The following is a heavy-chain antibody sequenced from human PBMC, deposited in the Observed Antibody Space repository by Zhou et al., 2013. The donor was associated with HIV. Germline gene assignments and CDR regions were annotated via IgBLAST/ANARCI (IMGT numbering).Heavy chain of an antibody. D-gene: IGHD6-13*01. J-gene: IGHJ6*03. CDR3: ARGIAAVGYMDV. Sequence: QVQLVQSGAEVKKPGASVKVSCKASGYTFSSYDINWVRQATGQGLKWMGWMNPKSGNTGYAQKFQGRVTITRNTSISTAYMELSSLRSEDTGVYYCARGIAAVGYMDVWGKGTTVIVSS. CDR1: GYTFSSYD. CDR2: MNPKSGNT. V-gene: IGHV1-8*03.